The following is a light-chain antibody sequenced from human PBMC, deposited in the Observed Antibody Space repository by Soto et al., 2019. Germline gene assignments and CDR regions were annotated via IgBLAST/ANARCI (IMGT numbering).Light chain of an antibody. J-gene: IGLJ1*01. Sequence: QSVLTQPPSASGSPGQSVTISCTGTSSDVGGYNYVSWYQHHPGKAPKLIIYEVTKRPSGVPDRFSGSKSGTTASLTVSGLQAEDEADYFCSSYAGSNTYVFGTGTKVTVL. CDR1: SSDVGGYNY. V-gene: IGLV2-8*01. CDR2: EVT. CDR3: SSYAGSNTYV.